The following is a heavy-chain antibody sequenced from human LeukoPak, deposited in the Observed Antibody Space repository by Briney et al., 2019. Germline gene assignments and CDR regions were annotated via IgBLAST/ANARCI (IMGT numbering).Heavy chain of an antibody. CDR3: VRGWVPAAVAFDI. V-gene: IGHV1-69*13. CDR2: IIPIFGTA. CDR1: GGTFSSYA. D-gene: IGHD2-2*01. J-gene: IGHJ3*02. Sequence: GASVKVSCKASGGTFSSYAINWVRQAPGQGLEWMGGIIPIFGTANYAQKFQGRVTITADESTSTAYMELSSLRSEDTAVYYCVRGWVPAAVAFDIWGQGTMVTVSS.